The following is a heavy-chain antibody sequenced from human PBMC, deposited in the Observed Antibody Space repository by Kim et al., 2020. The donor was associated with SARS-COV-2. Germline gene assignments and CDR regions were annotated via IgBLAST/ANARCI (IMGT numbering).Heavy chain of an antibody. Sequence: GGSLRLSCAASGFTFSSYAMSWVRQAPGKGLEWVSAISGSGGSTYYADSVKGRFTISRDNSKNTLYLQMNSLRAEDTAVYYCAKDAREMTNGPDDYWYFDLWGRGTLVTVSS. D-gene: IGHD4-17*01. CDR3: AKDAREMTNGPDDYWYFDL. J-gene: IGHJ2*01. CDR2: ISGSGGST. CDR1: GFTFSSYA. V-gene: IGHV3-23*01.